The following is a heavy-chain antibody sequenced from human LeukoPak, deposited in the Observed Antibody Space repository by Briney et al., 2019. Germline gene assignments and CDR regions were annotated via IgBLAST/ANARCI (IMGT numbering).Heavy chain of an antibody. D-gene: IGHD1-1*01. V-gene: IGHV3-23*01. CDR3: AKDWNPSPNWFGP. CDR1: GFIFSTYA. Sequence: GGSLRLSCAASGFIFSTYAMNWVRQAPGKGLEWISGVSNSGVSINYAASVKGRFTISRDNSKNMLYLQMNGLRAEDTAVYYCAKDWNPSPNWFGPWGQGTLVIVSS. J-gene: IGHJ5*02. CDR2: VSNSGVSI.